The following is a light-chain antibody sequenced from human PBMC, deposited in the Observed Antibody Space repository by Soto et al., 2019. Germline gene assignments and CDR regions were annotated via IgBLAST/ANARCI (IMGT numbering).Light chain of an antibody. CDR3: QQYNNWAIT. Sequence: EKVMTQSPATLSVSPGERATLSCRASQSVRSNLAWYQQNPGQPPRLLIYDASSRATGIPSRFSGSGSGTEFTLTISSLQSEDFAVYYCQQYNNWAITFGQGTDWRL. V-gene: IGKV3-15*01. CDR1: QSVRSN. J-gene: IGKJ5*01. CDR2: DAS.